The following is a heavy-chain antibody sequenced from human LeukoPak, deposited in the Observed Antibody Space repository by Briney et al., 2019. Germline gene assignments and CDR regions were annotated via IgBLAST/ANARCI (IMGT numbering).Heavy chain of an antibody. D-gene: IGHD3-16*01. CDR3: ARDPLGAQMGVAFDI. CDR1: GYSISSGYY. J-gene: IGHJ3*02. Sequence: SETLSLTCTVSGYSISSGYYWGWIRQPPGKGLEWIGSIYHSGSTYYNPSLKSRVTISVDTSKNQFSLKLSSVTAADTAVYYCARDPLGAQMGVAFDIWGQGTMVTVSS. V-gene: IGHV4-38-2*02. CDR2: IYHSGST.